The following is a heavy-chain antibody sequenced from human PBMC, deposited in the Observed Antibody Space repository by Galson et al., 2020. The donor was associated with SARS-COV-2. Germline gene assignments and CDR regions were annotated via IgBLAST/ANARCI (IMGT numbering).Heavy chain of an antibody. J-gene: IGHJ6*03. CDR1: GFTISSNY. CDR3: ARGGGLNFLYYYMDV. CDR2: IYSGGGT. V-gene: IGHV3-66*02. Sequence: QLGEFLKISCAASGFTISSNYMTWVRQAPGKGPEWVPVIYSGGGTYYADSVKGRCTISRDNSKNTLYLQRNSLRAEDSAVYYCARGGGLNFLYYYMDVWGKGTTVTISS. D-gene: IGHD1-20*01.